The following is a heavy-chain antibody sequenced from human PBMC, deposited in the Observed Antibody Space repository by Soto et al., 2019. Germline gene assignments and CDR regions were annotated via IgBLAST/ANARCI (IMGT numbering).Heavy chain of an antibody. CDR1: GYSFTRYG. Sequence: QVQLVQSGAEVKKPGASVKVSCKASGYSFTRYGISWVRQAPGQGLEWMGWISGYNANTNYPENLQGRVTMTTYTATSTDYMDVRTLISDDTAVYYCARMGDVPYYYYGLDVWGQGTMVTVSS. J-gene: IGHJ6*02. D-gene: IGHD3-16*01. V-gene: IGHV1-18*01. CDR2: ISGYNANT. CDR3: ARMGDVPYYYYGLDV.